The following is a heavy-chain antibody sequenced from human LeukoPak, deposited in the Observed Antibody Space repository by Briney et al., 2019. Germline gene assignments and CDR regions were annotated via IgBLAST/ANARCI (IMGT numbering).Heavy chain of an antibody. CDR3: ASVQGEGIDY. V-gene: IGHV3-48*03. CDR2: ICCSGSTI. Sequence: GGSLRLSCAASGFTFSSYEMNWVRQAPGKGLEWVSFICCSGSTIPYADSVKGRFTISRDKAKNSLYLQLNSLRAEDTAVYYCASVQGEGIDYWGQGTLVTVSS. J-gene: IGHJ4*02. CDR1: GFTFSSYE. D-gene: IGHD3-10*01.